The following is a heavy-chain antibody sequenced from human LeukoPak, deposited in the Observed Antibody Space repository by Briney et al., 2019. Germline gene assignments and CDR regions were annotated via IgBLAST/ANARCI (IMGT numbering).Heavy chain of an antibody. D-gene: IGHD2-2*01. CDR2: ISSSSSYI. CDR1: GFTFSSYS. CDR3: GGEGGGGYCSSTSCHPPFDY. Sequence: GGSLRLSCAASGFTFSSYSMNWVRQAPGKGLEWVSSISSSSSYIYYADSVNGRFTISRDNAKNSLYLQMNSLRAEDTAVYYGGGEGGGGYCSSTSCHPPFDYWGQGTLVTVSS. V-gene: IGHV3-21*01. J-gene: IGHJ4*02.